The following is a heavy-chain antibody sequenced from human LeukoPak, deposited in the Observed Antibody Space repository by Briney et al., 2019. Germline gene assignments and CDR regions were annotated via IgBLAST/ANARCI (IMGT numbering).Heavy chain of an antibody. CDR1: GYSFSLYI. CDR2: INTNSGNP. D-gene: IGHD6-13*01. V-gene: IGHV7-4-1*02. Sequence: ASVKVSCKTSGYSFSLYIMNWVRQAPGQGLEWMGWINTNSGNPTYAPGFTGRFVFSLDTSASTAYLQISSLKAEDTAVYYCARGGSSSWFYWNFDLWGRGTLVTVSS. J-gene: IGHJ2*01. CDR3: ARGGSSSWFYWNFDL.